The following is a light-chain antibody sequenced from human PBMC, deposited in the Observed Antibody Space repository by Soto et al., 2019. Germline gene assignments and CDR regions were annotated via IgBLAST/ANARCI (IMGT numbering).Light chain of an antibody. V-gene: IGLV2-8*01. J-gene: IGLJ1*01. CDR3: SYYAGSTNFV. Sequence: QSALTQPPSASGSPGQSVTISCTGTNSDVGGYNYVSWYQLHPGKAPKLMIYEVSKRPSGVPDRFSGSKSGNTASLTVSGLQAEDEDYYYCSYYAGSTNFVFGTGTKLTVL. CDR1: NSDVGGYNY. CDR2: EVS.